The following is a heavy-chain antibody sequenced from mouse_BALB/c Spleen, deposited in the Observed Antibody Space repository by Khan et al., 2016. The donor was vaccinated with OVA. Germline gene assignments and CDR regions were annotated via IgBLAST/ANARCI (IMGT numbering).Heavy chain of an antibody. CDR2: TNPTNGRT. D-gene: IGHD1-1*01. V-gene: IGHV1S81*02. Sequence: QVQLQQPGAELVKAGASVKMSCTASGYTFTSYWMHWVKQRLGQGLEWFAETNPTNGRTYYNEKFKSKATLTVDKSSSTAYMLLSGPTFEDSAVYYCARIKKIVATYIDYWGQGTTLTVSS. CDR1: GYTFTSYW. CDR3: ARIKKIVATYIDY. J-gene: IGHJ2*01.